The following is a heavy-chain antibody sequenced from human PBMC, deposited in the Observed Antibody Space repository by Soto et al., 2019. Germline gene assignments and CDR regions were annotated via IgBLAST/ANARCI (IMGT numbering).Heavy chain of an antibody. Sequence: SVKVSCKASGGTFSSYAISWVRQAPGRGLEWMGGIIPIFGTANYAQKFQGRVTITADESTSTAYMELSSLRSEDTAVYYCASGEGYCSSTSCYYYYGMDVWGQGTTVTVS. D-gene: IGHD2-2*01. V-gene: IGHV1-69*13. J-gene: IGHJ6*02. CDR2: IIPIFGTA. CDR1: GGTFSSYA. CDR3: ASGEGYCSSTSCYYYYGMDV.